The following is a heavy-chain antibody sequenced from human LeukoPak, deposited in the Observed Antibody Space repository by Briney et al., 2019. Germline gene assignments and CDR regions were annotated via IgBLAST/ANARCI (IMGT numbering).Heavy chain of an antibody. CDR2: IYTSGST. V-gene: IGHV4-4*07. Sequence: SETLSLTCTVSGGSISSYYWSWIRQPAGKGLEWIGRIYTSGSTNYNPSLKSRVTMSVDTSKNQFSLKLSSVTAADTAVYYCVRDGGVSGYDLLDYWGQGTLVTVSS. CDR3: VRDGGVSGYDLLDY. J-gene: IGHJ4*02. CDR1: GGSISSYY. D-gene: IGHD5-12*01.